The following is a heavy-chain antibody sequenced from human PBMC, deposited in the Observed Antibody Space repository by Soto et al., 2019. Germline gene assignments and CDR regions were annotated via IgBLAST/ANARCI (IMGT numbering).Heavy chain of an antibody. V-gene: IGHV4-59*01. CDR3: ARRVAVTGAHSHS. Sequence: SENLSLTCSVSGGSISGSYWSWIRQSPGKGLEWLGYVYYTGSTNYSPSLRSRVSISVDTSKNEFSLRLSSVTAADTAVYFCARRVAVTGAHSHSWSQGTPVTVSS. CDR1: GGSISGSY. CDR2: VYYTGST. J-gene: IGHJ4*02. D-gene: IGHD6-19*01.